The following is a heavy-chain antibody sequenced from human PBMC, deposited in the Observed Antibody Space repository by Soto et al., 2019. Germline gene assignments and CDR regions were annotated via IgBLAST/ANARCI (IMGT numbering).Heavy chain of an antibody. CDR2: INPNSGSV. V-gene: IGHV1-46*01. D-gene: IGHD4-4*01. CDR1: GYTIATYY. CDR3: ARDFGSAYSKPTTTHYYYYFGLDV. Sequence: GAAVKVSCKACGYTIATYYMYWVLQAPRHGLEWVGLINPNSGSVTYAQKFQGRVAMTRDRSTATVYLEVSGLTSDDTAEYFCARDFGSAYSKPTTTHYYYYFGLDVWGQGTTVTVSS. J-gene: IGHJ6*02.